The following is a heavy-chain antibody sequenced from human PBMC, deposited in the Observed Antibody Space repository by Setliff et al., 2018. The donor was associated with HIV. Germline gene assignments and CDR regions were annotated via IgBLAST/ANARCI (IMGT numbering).Heavy chain of an antibody. D-gene: IGHD6-19*01. V-gene: IGHV1-2*06. J-gene: IGHJ6*03. Sequence: ASVKVSCKASGYSFTDYYIHWVRQAPGQGLEWMGRINPKNGGTNYVQRFRDRVTMTRDTSISTVYMELSSLRSDDTAVYYCVRTIPLAGSDMDLWGKGTTVTVSS. CDR3: VRTIPLAGSDMDL. CDR2: INPKNGGT. CDR1: GYSFTDYY.